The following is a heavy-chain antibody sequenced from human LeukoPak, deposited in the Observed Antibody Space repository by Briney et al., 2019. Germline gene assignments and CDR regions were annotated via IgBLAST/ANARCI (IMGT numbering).Heavy chain of an antibody. D-gene: IGHD5-18*01. CDR2: IKQDGSEK. CDR1: GFTFSSYS. J-gene: IGHJ6*03. V-gene: IGHV3-7*01. Sequence: PGGSLRLSCAASGFTFSSYSMNWVRQAPGKGLEWLANIKQDGSEKYYVDSVKGRFTISRDNAKNSLYLQMSSLRAEDTAVYYCAKSGADTAMVSYYYYYMDVWGKGTTVTVSS. CDR3: AKSGADTAMVSYYYYYMDV.